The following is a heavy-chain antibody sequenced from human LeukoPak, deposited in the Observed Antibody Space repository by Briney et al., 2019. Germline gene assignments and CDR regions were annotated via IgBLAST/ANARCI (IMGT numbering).Heavy chain of an antibody. CDR2: ISSSGSTI. Sequence: GGSLRLSCAASGFTFSSYEMNWVRQAPGKGLEWVSYISSSGSTIYYADSVKGRFTISRDNAKNSLYLQMNSLRAEDTAVYFCARITLVRGVIKREIDYWGQGTLVTVSS. D-gene: IGHD3-10*01. CDR3: ARITLVRGVIKREIDY. CDR1: GFTFSSYE. J-gene: IGHJ4*02. V-gene: IGHV3-48*03.